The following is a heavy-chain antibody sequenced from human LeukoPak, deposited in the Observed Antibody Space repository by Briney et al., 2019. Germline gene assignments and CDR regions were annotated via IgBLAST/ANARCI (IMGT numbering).Heavy chain of an antibody. V-gene: IGHV4-59*01. CDR2: IYYSGST. D-gene: IGHD3-16*02. CDR3: ARFRRDDYIWGSYRLDDAFDI. J-gene: IGHJ3*02. Sequence: SETLSLTCTVSGGSISSYYWSWIRQPPGKGLEWIGYIYYSGSTNYNPSLKSRVTISVDTSKNQFSLKLSSVTAADTAVYYCARFRRDDYIWGSYRLDDAFDIWGQGTMVTVS. CDR1: GGSISSYY.